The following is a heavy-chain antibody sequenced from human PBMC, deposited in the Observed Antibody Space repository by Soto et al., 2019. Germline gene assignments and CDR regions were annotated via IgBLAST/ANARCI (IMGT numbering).Heavy chain of an antibody. CDR2: IYYSGST. Sequence: QVQLQESGPGLVKPSQTLSLTCTVSGGSISSGGYYWSWIRQHLGKGLEWIGYIYYSGSTYYNPSLKSRVTISVDTSKNQFSLKLSSVTAADTAVYYCARGHDPIVNYYFDYWGQGTLVTVSS. CDR3: ARGHDPIVNYYFDY. J-gene: IGHJ4*02. CDR1: GGSISSGGYY. D-gene: IGHD1-20*01. V-gene: IGHV4-31*03.